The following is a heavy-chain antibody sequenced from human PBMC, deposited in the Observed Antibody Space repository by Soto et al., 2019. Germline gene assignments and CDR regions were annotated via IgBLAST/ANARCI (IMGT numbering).Heavy chain of an antibody. CDR2: IKQDGSEK. CDR3: ARGPGYCSSGSCRWFDP. Sequence: GGSLRLSCAASEFTFSSYWMSWVRQAPGKGLEWVANIKQDGSEKYHADSVKGRFAISRDNAKNSLYLQMNSLRVEDTAMYYCARGPGYCSSGSCRWFDPWGQGTLVTVSS. CDR1: EFTFSSYW. D-gene: IGHD2-15*01. V-gene: IGHV3-7*03. J-gene: IGHJ5*02.